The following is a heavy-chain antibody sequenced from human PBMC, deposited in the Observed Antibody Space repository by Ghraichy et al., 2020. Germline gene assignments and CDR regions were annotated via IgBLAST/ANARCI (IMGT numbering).Heavy chain of an antibody. J-gene: IGHJ5*02. Sequence: GWSLRLSCAASGFTVSSNYMSWVRQAPGKGLEWVSVIYSGGSTYYADSVKGRFTISRHNSKNTLYLQMNSLRAEDTAVYYCARRVVATIGNWFDPWGQGTLVTVSS. V-gene: IGHV3-53*04. CDR2: IYSGGST. D-gene: IGHD5-12*01. CDR1: GFTVSSNY. CDR3: ARRVVATIGNWFDP.